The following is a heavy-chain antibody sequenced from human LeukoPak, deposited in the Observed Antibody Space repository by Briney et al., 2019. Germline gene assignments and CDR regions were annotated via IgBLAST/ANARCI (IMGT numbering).Heavy chain of an antibody. Sequence: GGSLRLSCAASGFTFSSYAMSWVRQAPGKGLEWVSAISGSGGSTYYADSVKGRFTISRDNSKNTLYLQMNSLRAEDTAVYYCAKGVRFLEWLLFDYWGQGTLVTVSP. CDR1: GFTFSSYA. D-gene: IGHD3-3*01. J-gene: IGHJ4*02. CDR2: ISGSGGST. CDR3: AKGVRFLEWLLFDY. V-gene: IGHV3-23*01.